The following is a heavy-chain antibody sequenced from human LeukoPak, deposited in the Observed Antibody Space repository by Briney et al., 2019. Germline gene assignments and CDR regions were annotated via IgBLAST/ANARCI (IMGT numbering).Heavy chain of an antibody. V-gene: IGHV3-74*01. CDR2: IDNDGSST. J-gene: IGHJ3*02. CDR3: VRVRRDGSPGAFDI. Sequence: GGSLRLSCAASGFTFSNYWMHWVRQAPGKGLVWVSRIDNDGSSTSYADSVKGRFTISRDNAKNTLYLQMNSLRAEDTAVYYCVRVRRDGSPGAFDIWGQGTMVTVSS. D-gene: IGHD5-24*01. CDR1: GFTFSNYW.